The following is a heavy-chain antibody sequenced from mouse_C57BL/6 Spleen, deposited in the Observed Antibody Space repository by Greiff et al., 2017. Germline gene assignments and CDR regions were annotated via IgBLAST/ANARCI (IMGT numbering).Heavy chain of an antibody. CDR3: ARDGNAMDY. Sequence: QVQLQQPGAELVKPGASVKMSCKASGYTFTSYWITWVKQRPGQGLEWIGDIYPGSGSTNYNEKFKSKATLTADTSSSTAYMQLSSLTSEDAAVYYCARDGNAMDYWGKGTSVTVSS. CDR1: GYTFTSYW. V-gene: IGHV1-55*01. J-gene: IGHJ4*01. D-gene: IGHD2-3*01. CDR2: IYPGSGST.